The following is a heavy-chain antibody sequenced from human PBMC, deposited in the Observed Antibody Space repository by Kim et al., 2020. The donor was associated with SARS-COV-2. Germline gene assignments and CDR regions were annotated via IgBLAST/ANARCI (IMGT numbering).Heavy chain of an antibody. CDR2: IKEDGSRQ. D-gene: IGHD2-2*01. V-gene: IGHV3-7*03. Sequence: GGSLRLSCAASDFTFSKSWMSWVRQAPGKGLEWVANIKEDGSRQYYVDSVKGRFTISRDNAKNSLYLQMNSLRAEDTAVYYCARGFVVEPADKDYYYGMDVWGQGTTVTVSS. CDR3: ARGFVVEPADKDYYYGMDV. J-gene: IGHJ6*02. CDR1: DFTFSKSW.